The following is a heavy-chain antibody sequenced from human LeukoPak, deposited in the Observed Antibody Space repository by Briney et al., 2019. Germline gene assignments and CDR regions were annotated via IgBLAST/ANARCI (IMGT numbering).Heavy chain of an antibody. CDR3: AKDGSWSCTD. J-gene: IGHJ4*02. D-gene: IGHD2-8*02. CDR2: IAHHGSNK. CDR1: GFTFSRNS. Sequence: GGSLRLSCAASGFTFSRNSIHWVRQGPGKVLEWVSYIAHHGSNKYYADSVKGRFTIYRDNSKRTLYLQMNSLRADDTAVYYCAKDGSWSCTDWGQGTLVTVSS. V-gene: IGHV3-30*02.